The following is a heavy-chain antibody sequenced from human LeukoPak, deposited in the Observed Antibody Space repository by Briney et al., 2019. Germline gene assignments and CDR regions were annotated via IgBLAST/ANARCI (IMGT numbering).Heavy chain of an antibody. Sequence: GGSLRLSCVGSGFSLNEYGIHWVRQAPGKGLEWVAVVSYDGGHKYYADSVKGRFTISRDNSKNTLYLQMNSLRAEDTAVYYCAKNPYSWGQGTLVTVSS. J-gene: IGHJ4*02. CDR1: GFSLNEYG. V-gene: IGHV3-30*18. CDR3: AKNPYS. CDR2: VSYDGGHK.